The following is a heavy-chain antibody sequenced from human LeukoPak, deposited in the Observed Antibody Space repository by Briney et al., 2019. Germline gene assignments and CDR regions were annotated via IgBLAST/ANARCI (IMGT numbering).Heavy chain of an antibody. J-gene: IGHJ4*02. V-gene: IGHV4-59*08. CDR1: GGSISSHY. CDR2: ISYRGST. D-gene: IGHD3-22*01. Sequence: PSETLSLTCTVSGGSISSHYWSWIRQPPGKGLEWIGYISYRGSTNYNPSLKSRVTLSIDTSKNQCSLKVSSVTAADTAVYYCARVEDYDNGLINWGQGTLVNVSS. CDR3: ARVEDYDNGLIN.